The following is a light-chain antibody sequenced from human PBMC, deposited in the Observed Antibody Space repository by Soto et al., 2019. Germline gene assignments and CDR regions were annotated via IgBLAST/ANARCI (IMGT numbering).Light chain of an antibody. CDR2: CKD. J-gene: IGLJ1*01. Sequence: QSVLTQPPSASGTPGQMVTISCSGRNANIGNNFVCWYQQLPGTAPKLLIFCKDQPPSGGTDRISGCNSGTSASLAISGLRSNEEADYYCLAWDDSLSGLVFGTGTKVTVL. CDR1: NANIGNNF. CDR3: LAWDDSLSGLV. V-gene: IGLV1-47*02.